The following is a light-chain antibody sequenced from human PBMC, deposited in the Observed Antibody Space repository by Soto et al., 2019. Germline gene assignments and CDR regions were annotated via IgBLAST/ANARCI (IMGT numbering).Light chain of an antibody. V-gene: IGKV3-20*01. CDR1: QRVSSTF. Sequence: EIVWTQSPGTLSLSPGDRATLSCRARQRVSSTFLAWYQQKPGQAPRPLIYGASIRATGIPDRFSGSGSGTDFTLTIRRLEPEDFAMYFCHQYGSSPRTFGQGTKVEIK. CDR3: HQYGSSPRT. J-gene: IGKJ1*01. CDR2: GAS.